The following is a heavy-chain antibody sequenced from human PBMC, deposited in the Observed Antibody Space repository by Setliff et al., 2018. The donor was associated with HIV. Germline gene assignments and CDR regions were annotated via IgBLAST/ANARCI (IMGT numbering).Heavy chain of an antibody. J-gene: IGHJ4*02. D-gene: IGHD4-4*01. Sequence: PSETLSLTCTVSGYSVNSDYLWCWIRQPPGKGLEWIGSVYHSGRTYFNPSLRSPVTISVDTSKNQFSLKLTSVTAADTAVYYCVRLGADYSNYAFDYWGQGAPVTVSS. CDR1: GYSVNSDYL. CDR2: VYHSGRT. V-gene: IGHV4-38-2*02. CDR3: VRLGADYSNYAFDY.